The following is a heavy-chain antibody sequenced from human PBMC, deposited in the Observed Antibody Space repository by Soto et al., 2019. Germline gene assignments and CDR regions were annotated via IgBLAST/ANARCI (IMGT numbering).Heavy chain of an antibody. V-gene: IGHV4-4*02. CDR3: ARLVYDTRLNYMYFDF. D-gene: IGHD3-10*01. Sequence: SETLSLTCAVSGVSISSGNWWTWVRQSPQRGLEYIGEIFHDGTANYYPSFERRVAISVDTSKNQFSLKLTSVTAADTAIYFCARLVYDTRLNYMYFDFWGQGTLVTSPQ. CDR2: IFHDGTA. CDR1: GVSISSGNW. J-gene: IGHJ4*02.